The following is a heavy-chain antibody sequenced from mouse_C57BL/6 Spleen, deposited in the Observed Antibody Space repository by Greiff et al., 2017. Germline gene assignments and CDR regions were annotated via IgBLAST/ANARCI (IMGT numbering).Heavy chain of an antibody. D-gene: IGHD2-1*01. CDR3: AKGGYGNYEVGYFDY. V-gene: IGHV1-50*01. J-gene: IGHJ2*01. CDR1: GYTFTSYW. Sequence: QVQLQQPGAELVKPGASVKLSCKASGYTFTSYWMQWVKQRPGQGLEWIGEIDPSDSYTNYNQKFKGKATLTVDTSSSTAYMQLSSLTSEDSAVYYCAKGGYGNYEVGYFDYWGQGTTLTVSS. CDR2: IDPSDSYT.